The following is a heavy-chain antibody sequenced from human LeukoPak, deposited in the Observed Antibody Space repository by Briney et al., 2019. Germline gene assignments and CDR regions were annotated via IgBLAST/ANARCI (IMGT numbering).Heavy chain of an antibody. CDR3: ARGKSYDSSGYYPN. V-gene: IGHV5-51*01. CDR2: IYPGDSDT. D-gene: IGHD3-22*01. CDR1: GYSFATYW. J-gene: IGHJ4*02. Sequence: PGESLKISCKASGYSFATYWIGWVRQMPGKGLEWMGIIYPGDSDTRYSPSFQGHVTISADKSISTAYLQWSSLKASDTAMYYCARGKSYDSSGYYPNWGQGTPVTVSS.